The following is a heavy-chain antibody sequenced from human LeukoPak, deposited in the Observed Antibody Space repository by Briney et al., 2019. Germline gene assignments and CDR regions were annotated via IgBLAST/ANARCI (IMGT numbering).Heavy chain of an antibody. Sequence: GGSLGLSCAASGFTFSSYGMHWVRQAPGKGLEWVAVISYDGSNKYYADSVKGRFTISRDNSKNTLYLQMNSLRAEDTAVYYCAKDRKWEPVCYYYGMDVWGQGTTVTVSS. CDR2: ISYDGSNK. J-gene: IGHJ6*02. D-gene: IGHD1-26*01. CDR1: GFTFSSYG. V-gene: IGHV3-30*18. CDR3: AKDRKWEPVCYYYGMDV.